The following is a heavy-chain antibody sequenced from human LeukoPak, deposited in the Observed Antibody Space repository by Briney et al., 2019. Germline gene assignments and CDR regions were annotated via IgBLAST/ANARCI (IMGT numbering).Heavy chain of an antibody. D-gene: IGHD3-9*01. V-gene: IGHV3-7*05. CDR1: GFTFSTYW. Sequence: GGSLRLSCAASGFTFSTYWMTWVRQAPGKGLEWVANIKEDGSAKYYVDSVKGRFTISRDNSKNTLYLQMNSLRTEDTAVYYCAKAEGYDILTGLDYWGQGTLVTVSS. J-gene: IGHJ4*02. CDR3: AKAEGYDILTGLDY. CDR2: IKEDGSAK.